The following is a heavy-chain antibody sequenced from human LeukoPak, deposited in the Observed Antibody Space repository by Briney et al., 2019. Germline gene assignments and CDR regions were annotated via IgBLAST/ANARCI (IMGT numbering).Heavy chain of an antibody. CDR1: GYIFTSYW. CDR2: IYPGDSDT. J-gene: IGHJ4*02. Sequence: PGESLQISCKGSGYIFTSYWIGWVRQVPGKGLEWMGIIYPGDSDTRYSPSFQGQVTISADKSISTAYLQWSSLKASDTAMYYCARLKGYYDSSGSLFDYWGQGTLVTVSS. D-gene: IGHD3-22*01. V-gene: IGHV5-51*01. CDR3: ARLKGYYDSSGSLFDY.